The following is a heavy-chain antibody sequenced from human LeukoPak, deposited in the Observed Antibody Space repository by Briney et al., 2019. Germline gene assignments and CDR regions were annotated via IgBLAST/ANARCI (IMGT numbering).Heavy chain of an antibody. D-gene: IGHD4-17*01. V-gene: IGHV3-66*01. CDR3: ASKLTSGY. J-gene: IGHJ4*02. Sequence: GGSLRLSCVVSGFTVTSNYMSWVRQAPGKGLEWVSVIYSGGTTNYADSVKGRFTVYRDNSKNTLYLQMNSLRAEDTAVYYCASKLTSGYWGQGTLVIVSS. CDR1: GFTVTSNY. CDR2: IYSGGTT.